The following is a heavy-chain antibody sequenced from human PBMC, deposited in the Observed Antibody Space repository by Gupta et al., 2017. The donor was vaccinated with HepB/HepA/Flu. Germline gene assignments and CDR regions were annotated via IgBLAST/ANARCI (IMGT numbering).Heavy chain of an antibody. CDR2: ISGDGRST. CDR1: GFALGNYW. Sequence: EVQLVESGGGLVQPGGSLRLSCAASGFALGNYWMYWVRQIPGKGLVWVSGISGDGRSTHYADAVKGRFTVSRDNAKNTMWLQMNSLRGEDTAVYYCVVSGGNGYWGQGTLVTVSS. CDR3: VVSGGNGY. D-gene: IGHD3-16*01. V-gene: IGHV3-74*01. J-gene: IGHJ4*02.